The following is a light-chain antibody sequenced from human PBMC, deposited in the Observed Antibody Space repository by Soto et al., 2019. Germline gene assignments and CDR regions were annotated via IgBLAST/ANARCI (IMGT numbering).Light chain of an antibody. J-gene: IGKJ5*01. Sequence: IVLTQSPDTLSLSPRERATLSFRTSQSVSSNYLAWYQQKPAQAPRLLIYGASSRATGIPDRFSGSGSGTDFTLTISRLEPEDLAVYYCQQRSNWPITFGQGTRLEIK. CDR3: QQRSNWPIT. CDR2: GAS. CDR1: QSVSSNY. V-gene: IGKV3D-20*02.